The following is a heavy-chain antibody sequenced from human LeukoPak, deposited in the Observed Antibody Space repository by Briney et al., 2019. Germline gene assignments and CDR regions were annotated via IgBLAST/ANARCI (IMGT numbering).Heavy chain of an antibody. CDR2: IKQDGSEK. CDR1: GFTFSSYG. J-gene: IGHJ6*03. Sequence: SGGSLRLSCGASGFTFSSYGMHWVRQAPGKGLEWVANIKQDGSEKYYVDSVKGRFTISRDNAKNSLYLQMNSLRAEDTAVYYCARGSPQWLISHMAVWGKGTTVTVSS. D-gene: IGHD6-19*01. V-gene: IGHV3-7*04. CDR3: ARGSPQWLISHMAV.